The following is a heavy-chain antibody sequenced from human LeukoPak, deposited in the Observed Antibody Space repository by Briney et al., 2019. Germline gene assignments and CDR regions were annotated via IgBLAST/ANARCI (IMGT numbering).Heavy chain of an antibody. D-gene: IGHD4-17*01. CDR1: GGSISTSSYY. Sequence: PSETLSLTCTVSGGSISTSSYYWGWIRQSPGKGLEWIGSIFYSGSTYYNPSLKSRVTVSLDTSKNQFSLKLSSVTAADTAVYYCARVIYGDYLYGMDVWGQGTTVTVSS. CDR3: ARVIYGDYLYGMDV. CDR2: IFYSGST. J-gene: IGHJ6*02. V-gene: IGHV4-39*07.